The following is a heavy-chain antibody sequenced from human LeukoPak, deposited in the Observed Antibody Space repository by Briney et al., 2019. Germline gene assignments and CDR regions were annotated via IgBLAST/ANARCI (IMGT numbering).Heavy chain of an antibody. CDR3: ARNMGYCSSTSCYNYFDP. Sequence: LETLSLTCSVSGALIDSFYWSWIRQSAGKGLEWIGRIYSSGSANYNPSLKSRVTMSVDMSKKQISLKLTSVTAADTALYYCARNMGYCSSTSCYNYFDPWGQGILVTVSS. CDR1: GALIDSFY. CDR2: IYSSGSA. V-gene: IGHV4-4*07. D-gene: IGHD2-2*02. J-gene: IGHJ5*02.